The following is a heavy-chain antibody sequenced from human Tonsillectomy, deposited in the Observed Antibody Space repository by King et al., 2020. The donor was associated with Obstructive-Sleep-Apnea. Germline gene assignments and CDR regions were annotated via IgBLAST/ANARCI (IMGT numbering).Heavy chain of an antibody. V-gene: IGHV3-7*03. CDR2: IKQDGSEK. D-gene: IGHD1-7*01. J-gene: IGHJ5*02. CDR3: AGATAGSTLSGGLDP. Sequence: VQLVESGGGLVQPGGSLRLSCAASGFTFSNHWMSWVRQAPGKGLEWVANIKQDGSEKFYVDSVKGRFIISRDNAKNSLVLQMNSLSAEDTAVYYCAGATAGSTLSGGLDPWGQGTLVTVSS. CDR1: GFTFSNHW.